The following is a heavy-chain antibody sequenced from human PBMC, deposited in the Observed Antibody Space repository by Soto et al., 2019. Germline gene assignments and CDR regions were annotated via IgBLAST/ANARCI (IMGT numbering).Heavy chain of an antibody. Sequence: ASVKVSCKASGYTFTSYGISWVRQAPGQGLEWMGWISAYNGNTNYAQKLQGRVTMTTDTSTSTAYMELRSLRSDDTAVYYCARTSRGTELHYHYYYMDVWGKGTTVTVSS. D-gene: IGHD1-7*01. V-gene: IGHV1-18*01. CDR1: GYTFTSYG. CDR2: ISAYNGNT. CDR3: ARTSRGTELHYHYYYMDV. J-gene: IGHJ6*03.